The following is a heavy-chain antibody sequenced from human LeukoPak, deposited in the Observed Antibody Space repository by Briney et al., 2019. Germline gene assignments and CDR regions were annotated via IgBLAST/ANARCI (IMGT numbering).Heavy chain of an antibody. V-gene: IGHV3-23*01. J-gene: IGHJ4*02. Sequence: GGSLRLSCAASGFTFSSYAMSWVRQAPGKGLEWVSVISGSGGSTYYADSVKGRVIISRDNSKNRLYLQMNSLRVEDTAVYYCAKDFLGYSGYESGRQPFDYWGQGTLVTVSS. CDR3: AKDFLGYSGYESGRQPFDY. CDR2: ISGSGGST. CDR1: GFTFSSYA. D-gene: IGHD5-12*01.